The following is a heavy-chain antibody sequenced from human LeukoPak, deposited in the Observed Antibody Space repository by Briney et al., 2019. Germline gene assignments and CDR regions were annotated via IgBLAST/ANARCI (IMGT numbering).Heavy chain of an antibody. CDR3: GRPNNPGYSSGWFPADC. D-gene: IGHD6-19*01. CDR2: ISSSSSYI. CDR1: GYTFTSYG. V-gene: IGHV3-21*01. J-gene: IGHJ4*02. Sequence: SCKASGYTFTSYGISWVRQAPGKGLEWVSSISSSSSYIYYAESVRGRFTISRDNAKNSLYLQMNSLRADDTAVYYCGRPNNPGYSSGWFPADCWGQGTLVTVSS.